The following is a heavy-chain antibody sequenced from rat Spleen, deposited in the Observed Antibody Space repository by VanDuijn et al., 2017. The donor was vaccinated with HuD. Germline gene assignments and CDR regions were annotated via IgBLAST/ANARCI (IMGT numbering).Heavy chain of an antibody. D-gene: IGHD1-5*01. J-gene: IGHJ3*01. Sequence: EVQLVESGGGLVQPGRSLKLSCAASGFTFSDYNMAWVRQAPKKGLEWVATISYDGSSTYYRDSVKGRFTISRDNAKSTLYLQMDSLRSEDTATYDCARYNDGCAYWGQGTLVTVSS. CDR2: ISYDGSST. CDR3: ARYNDGCAY. V-gene: IGHV5-7*01. CDR1: GFTFSDYN.